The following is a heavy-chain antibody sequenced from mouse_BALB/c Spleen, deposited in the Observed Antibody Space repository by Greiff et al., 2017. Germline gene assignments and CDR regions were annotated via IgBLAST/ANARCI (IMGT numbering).Heavy chain of an antibody. CDR1: GFTFSSYY. V-gene: IGHV5-6-2*01. CDR2: INSNGGST. D-gene: IGHD2-1*01. J-gene: IGHJ4*01. Sequence: EVHLVESGGDLVKLGGSLKLSCAASGFTFSSYYMSWVRQTPEKRLELVAAINSNGGSTYYPDTVKGRFTISRDNAKNTLYLQMSSLKSEDTALYYCARGSYGNYVFPMDYWGQGTSVTVSS. CDR3: ARGSYGNYVFPMDY.